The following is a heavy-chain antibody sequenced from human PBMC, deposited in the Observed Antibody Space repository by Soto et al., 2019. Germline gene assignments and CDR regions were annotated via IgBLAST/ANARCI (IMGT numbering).Heavy chain of an antibody. CDR3: AREGYSYGQGGIENYYYGMDV. CDR1: GYTFTSYY. CDR2: INPSGGST. J-gene: IGHJ6*02. V-gene: IGHV1-46*01. Sequence: ASEKVSCKASGYTFTSYYMHWVRQAPGQGLEWMGIINPSGGSTSYAQKFQGRVTMTRDTSTSTVYMELSSLRSEDTAVYYCAREGYSYGQGGIENYYYGMDVWGQGTTVTVSS. D-gene: IGHD5-18*01.